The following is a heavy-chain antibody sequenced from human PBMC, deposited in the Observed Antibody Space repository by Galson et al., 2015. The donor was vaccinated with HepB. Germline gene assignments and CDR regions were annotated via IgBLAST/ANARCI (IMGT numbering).Heavy chain of an antibody. CDR3: AKTAGYYYDSSGSEYFQH. Sequence: PRLSCAASGFTFSSYALSWVRQAPGKGLEWVSAISGSGGSTYYADSVKGRFTISRDNSKNTLYLQMNSLRAEDTAVYYCAKTAGYYYDSSGSEYFQHWGQGTLVTVSS. CDR2: ISGSGGST. CDR1: GFTFSSYA. J-gene: IGHJ1*01. V-gene: IGHV3-23*01. D-gene: IGHD3-22*01.